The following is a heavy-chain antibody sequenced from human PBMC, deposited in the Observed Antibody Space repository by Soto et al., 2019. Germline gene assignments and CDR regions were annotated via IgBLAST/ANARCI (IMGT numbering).Heavy chain of an antibody. CDR1: GFTFSSYA. J-gene: IGHJ6*02. Sequence: GGSLRLSCAASGFTFSSYAMHWVRQAPVNGLEFVAVISYYLSNKYYADSVKGRFTISRYNSKNTLYLQMNSLRAEYTAVYYCARDLRGEQSYYYYYGMDVWGQGTTVTVSS. CDR3: ARDLRGEQSYYYYYGMDV. V-gene: IGHV3-30-3*01. CDR2: ISYYLSNK. D-gene: IGHD2-21*01.